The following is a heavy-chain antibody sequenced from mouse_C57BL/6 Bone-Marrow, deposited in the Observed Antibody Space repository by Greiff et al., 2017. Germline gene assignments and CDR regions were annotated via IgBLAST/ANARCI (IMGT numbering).Heavy chain of an antibody. D-gene: IGHD1-1*01. CDR3: AIPHITAVGGFGY. Sequence: EVQLQQSGPELVKPGASVKISCKASGYTFTDYYMHWVKQSHGKSLEWIGDINPNNGGTSYNQKFKGKATLTVDKSSSTAYMELRSLTSEDSAVYYCAIPHITAVGGFGYRGQGPLVNVSA. J-gene: IGHJ3*01. V-gene: IGHV1-26*01. CDR2: INPNNGGT. CDR1: GYTFTDYY.